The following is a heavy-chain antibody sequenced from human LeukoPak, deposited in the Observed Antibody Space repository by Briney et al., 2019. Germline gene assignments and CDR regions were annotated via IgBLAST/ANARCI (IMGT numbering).Heavy chain of an antibody. CDR1: GGSFSGYH. V-gene: IGHV4-34*01. J-gene: IGHJ5*02. Sequence: SETLSLTCAVYGGSFSGYHWSWIRQPPGKGLEWIGEINHSGSTNYNPSLKSRVTISVDTSKNQISLKLSSVTAADTAVYYCARGSGCDSPPNWFDPWGQGTLVTVSS. CDR2: INHSGST. CDR3: ARGSGCDSPPNWFDP. D-gene: IGHD5-12*01.